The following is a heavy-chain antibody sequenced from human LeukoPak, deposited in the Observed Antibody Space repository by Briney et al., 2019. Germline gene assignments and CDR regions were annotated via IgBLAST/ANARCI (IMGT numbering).Heavy chain of an antibody. Sequence: ASETLSLTCTISGGSITSYHWSWIRQPPGKGLEWIGYIYYSGSTNYNPSLKSRVTISVDTSKNQFSLNLRSVTAADTAVYYCARGSRDGYNHFDYWGQGTLVTVSS. D-gene: IGHD5-24*01. V-gene: IGHV4-59*01. CDR1: GGSITSYH. CDR3: ARGSRDGYNHFDY. J-gene: IGHJ4*02. CDR2: IYYSGST.